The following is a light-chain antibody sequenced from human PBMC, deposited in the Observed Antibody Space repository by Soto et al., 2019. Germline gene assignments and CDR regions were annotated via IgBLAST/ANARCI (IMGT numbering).Light chain of an antibody. CDR2: EVV. V-gene: IGLV2-8*01. Sequence: QSVLIQPPSASGSLGQSVTISCTGYNSDIGRYNYVSWYRQYPGKAPKLMIYEVVKRPSGVPDRFSGSMSDYTASLTISGFQADDEADYYCSSYAGSADFVVFGGGTKLTVL. CDR3: SSYAGSADFVV. CDR1: NSDIGRYNY. J-gene: IGLJ2*01.